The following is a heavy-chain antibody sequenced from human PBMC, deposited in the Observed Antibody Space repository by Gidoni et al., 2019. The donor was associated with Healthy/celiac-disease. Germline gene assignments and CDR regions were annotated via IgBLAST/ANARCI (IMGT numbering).Heavy chain of an antibody. CDR1: GFTADDYA. CDR3: AKDSSRGAARSYYYYGMDV. V-gene: IGHV3-9*02. D-gene: IGHD6-6*01. J-gene: IGHJ6*02. Sequence: EVQLVESGGGWVQPGRSLRLSCAAFGFTADDYARSWVRQGPGRGLELVSGIIWNSGSSGYADSVKGRFTISRDNAKNSLYLQMNSLRAEDTALYYCAKDSSRGAARSYYYYGMDVWGQGTTVTVSS. CDR2: IIWNSGSS.